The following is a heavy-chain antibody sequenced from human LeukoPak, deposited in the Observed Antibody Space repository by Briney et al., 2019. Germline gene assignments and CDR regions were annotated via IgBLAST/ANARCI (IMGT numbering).Heavy chain of an antibody. D-gene: IGHD1-26*01. CDR3: AKAGSYQSLPDAFDI. CDR1: GGSFSGYY. V-gene: IGHV4-34*01. Sequence: SETLSLTCAVYGGSFSGYYWSWIRQPPGKGLEWIGEINHSGSTNYNPSLKSRVTISVDTSKNQFSLKLSSVTAADTAIYYCAKAGSYQSLPDAFDIWGQGTMVTVSS. J-gene: IGHJ3*02. CDR2: INHSGST.